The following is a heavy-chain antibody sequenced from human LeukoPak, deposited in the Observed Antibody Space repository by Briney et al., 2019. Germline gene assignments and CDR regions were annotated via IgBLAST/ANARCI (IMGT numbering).Heavy chain of an antibody. Sequence: SETLSLTCTVSGGSISSYYWSWIRQPPGKGLEWIGYIYYSGSTNYNPSLKSRVTTSVDTSKNQFSLKLSSVTAADTAVYYCARRMYYYDSSGYDYWGQGTLVTVSS. D-gene: IGHD3-22*01. J-gene: IGHJ4*02. V-gene: IGHV4-59*08. CDR3: ARRMYYYDSSGYDY. CDR1: GGSISSYY. CDR2: IYYSGST.